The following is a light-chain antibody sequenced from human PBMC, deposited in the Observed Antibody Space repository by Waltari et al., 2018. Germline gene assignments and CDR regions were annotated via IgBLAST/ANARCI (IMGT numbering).Light chain of an antibody. Sequence: CRASQSVSSSSLAWYQQKPGQAPRLLIYAASRRATGIPDRISGSGSETDFTLTLSSQEPEDFAVYYCQQHGSSPFTFGQGTKVEIK. V-gene: IGKV3-20*01. CDR2: AAS. CDR3: QQHGSSPFT. CDR1: QSVSSSS. J-gene: IGKJ2*01.